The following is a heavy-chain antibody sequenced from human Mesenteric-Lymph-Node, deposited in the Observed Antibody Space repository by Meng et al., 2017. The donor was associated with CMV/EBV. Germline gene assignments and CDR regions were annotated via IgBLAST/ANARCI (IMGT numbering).Heavy chain of an antibody. V-gene: IGHV4-59*01. CDR3: ARFDTAGGWFDP. D-gene: IGHD5-18*01. CDR1: GGSISSYY. Sequence: SETLSLTCTVSGGSISSYYWSWIRQAPGKGLEWIGYIYYSGSTNYNPSLKSRVTISVDTSKNQFSLKLSSVTAADTGVYYCARFDTAGGWFDPWGQGMLVTVSS. J-gene: IGHJ5*02. CDR2: IYYSGST.